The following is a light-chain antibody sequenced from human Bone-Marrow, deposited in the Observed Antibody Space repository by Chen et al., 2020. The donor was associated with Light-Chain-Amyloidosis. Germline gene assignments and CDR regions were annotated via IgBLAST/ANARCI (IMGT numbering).Light chain of an antibody. CDR1: NIGSTS. J-gene: IGLJ3*02. CDR3: QVWDRSSDRPV. V-gene: IGLV3-21*02. Sequence: SYVLTQPSSVSVAPGQTATIACGGNNIGSTSVHWYQQTPGQAPLLVVYDDSDRPSGIPERLSGCNVGNTAPLTMSRVEAGDEADYCCQVWDRSSDRPVFGGGTKLTVL. CDR2: DDS.